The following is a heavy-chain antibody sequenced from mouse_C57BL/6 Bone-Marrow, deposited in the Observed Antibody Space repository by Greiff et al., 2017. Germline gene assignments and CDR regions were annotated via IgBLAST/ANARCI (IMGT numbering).Heavy chain of an antibody. CDR3: TRTGNYYGRDY. D-gene: IGHD1-1*01. CDR2: IDPEAGDT. CDR1: GYAFSSSW. V-gene: IGHV1-82*01. Sequence: VQLEESGAELVKPGASVTISCKASGYAFSSSWMHWVKQRPGKGLEWIGRIDPEAGDTNYNGKFKGKATLTADKSSSTAYMQLSSLTSEDSAVYFCTRTGNYYGRDYWVRGTTLTVSS. J-gene: IGHJ2*01.